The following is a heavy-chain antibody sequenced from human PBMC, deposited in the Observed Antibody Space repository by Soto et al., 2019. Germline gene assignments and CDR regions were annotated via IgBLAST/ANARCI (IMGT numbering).Heavy chain of an antibody. J-gene: IGHJ4*02. Sequence: ASVKVSCKASGYTFTSYGINWVRQAPGQGLEWMGWISVYNGNTNYAQKLQGRVTMTTDTSTSTAYMELRSLRFDDTAVYYCARGRDILTGYYTFDYWGQGSLVTVSS. D-gene: IGHD3-9*01. CDR3: ARGRDILTGYYTFDY. CDR1: GYTFTSYG. CDR2: ISVYNGNT. V-gene: IGHV1-18*01.